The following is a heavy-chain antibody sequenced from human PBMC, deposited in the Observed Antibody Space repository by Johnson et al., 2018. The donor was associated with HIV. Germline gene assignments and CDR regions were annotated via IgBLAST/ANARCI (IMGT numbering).Heavy chain of an antibody. Sequence: QVQLVESGGGLVQPGGSLRLSCVASGFTFSDYYMTWIRQAPGKGLEWLSYISSGGTTIYYSDSVKGRFTISRDNSKNTLYLQMNSLRAEDTAVYYCATSHGSHGAFDIWGQGTMVTVSS. CDR1: GFTFSDYY. D-gene: IGHD1-26*01. CDR2: ISSGGTTI. J-gene: IGHJ3*02. CDR3: ATSHGSHGAFDI. V-gene: IGHV3-11*01.